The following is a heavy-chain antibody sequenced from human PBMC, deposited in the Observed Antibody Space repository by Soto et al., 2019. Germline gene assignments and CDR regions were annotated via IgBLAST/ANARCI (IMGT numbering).Heavy chain of an antibody. CDR2: ISSSSSYI. Sequence: PGGSLRLSCAASGFTFSSYSMNWVRQAPGKGLEWVSSISSSSSYIYYADSVKGRFTISRDNAKNSLYLQMNSLRAEDTAVYYCARDRERFLEWVPGEYYYYYGMDVWGQGTTVTVSS. J-gene: IGHJ6*02. CDR1: GFTFSSYS. CDR3: ARDRERFLEWVPGEYYYYYGMDV. V-gene: IGHV3-21*01. D-gene: IGHD3-3*01.